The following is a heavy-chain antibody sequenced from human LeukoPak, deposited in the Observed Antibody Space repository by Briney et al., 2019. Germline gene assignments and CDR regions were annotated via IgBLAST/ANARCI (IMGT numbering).Heavy chain of an antibody. CDR1: GGSFSGYY. J-gene: IGHJ4*02. D-gene: IGHD3/OR15-3a*01. CDR2: IRSKTDGGTT. V-gene: IGHV3-15*01. CDR3: STWTDLYDY. Sequence: ETLSLTCAVYGGSFSGYYWSWIRQPPGKGLEWVGRIRSKTDGGTTDHAAPVKGRFIISRDDSRNTLYLQMNSLRTEDTAVYYCSTWTDLYDYWGQGTLVTVSS.